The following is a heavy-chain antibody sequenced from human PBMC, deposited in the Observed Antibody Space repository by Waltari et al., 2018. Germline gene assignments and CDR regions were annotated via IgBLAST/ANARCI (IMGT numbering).Heavy chain of an antibody. Sequence: QVQLVQSGAEVKKPGSSVKVSCKASGGTFSSYAISWVRQAPGQGLEWMGGIIPIFGTANYAQKFQGRVTITRNTSISTAYMELSSLRSEDTAVYYCARGLDYGDYSEDAFDIWGQGTMVTVSS. J-gene: IGHJ3*02. V-gene: IGHV1-69*05. CDR2: IIPIFGTA. CDR3: ARGLDYGDYSEDAFDI. CDR1: GGTFSSYA. D-gene: IGHD4-17*01.